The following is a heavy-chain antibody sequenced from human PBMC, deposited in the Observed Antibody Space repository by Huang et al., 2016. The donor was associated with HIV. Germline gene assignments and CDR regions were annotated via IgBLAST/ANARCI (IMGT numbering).Heavy chain of an antibody. CDR1: GITFSDAW. V-gene: IGHV3-15*01. CDR2: IKSETAGATT. D-gene: IGHD3-10*01. CDR3: SSGTPIDY. Sequence: EVQLVESGGGLVKPGGSLRLSCAASGITFSDAWMNWVRQAPGKGLEWVGRIKSETAGATTDYAAPVKGRFTISRDDSKNTLYLQMNSLKTEDTAMYYCSSGTPIDYWGQGTLVTVSS. J-gene: IGHJ4*02.